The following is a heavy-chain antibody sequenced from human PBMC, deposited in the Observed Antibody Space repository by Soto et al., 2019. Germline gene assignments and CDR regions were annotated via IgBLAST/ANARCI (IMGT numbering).Heavy chain of an antibody. J-gene: IGHJ4*02. Sequence: GGSLRLSCAASGFTVSSNYMSWVRQAPGKGLEWVSVIYSGGSTYYADSVKGRFTISRDNSKNTLYLQMNSLRAEDTAVYYCARGPYSSSFLYFDYWGQGTLVTVSS. CDR1: GFTVSSNY. V-gene: IGHV3-53*01. CDR3: ARGPYSSSFLYFDY. CDR2: IYSGGST. D-gene: IGHD6-6*01.